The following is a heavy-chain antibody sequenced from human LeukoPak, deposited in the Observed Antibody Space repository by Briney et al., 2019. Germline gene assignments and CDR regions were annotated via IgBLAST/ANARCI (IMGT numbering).Heavy chain of an antibody. CDR3: ARGSGCSYGYGY. Sequence: SETLSLTCAVYGGSFSGYYWSWIRQPPGKGLEWIGEINHSGSTNYNPSLKSRVTISVDTSKNQFSLKLSSVTAADTAVYYCARGSGCSYGYGYWGQGTLVTVSS. J-gene: IGHJ4*02. CDR2: INHSGST. CDR1: GGSFSGYY. V-gene: IGHV4-34*01. D-gene: IGHD5-18*01.